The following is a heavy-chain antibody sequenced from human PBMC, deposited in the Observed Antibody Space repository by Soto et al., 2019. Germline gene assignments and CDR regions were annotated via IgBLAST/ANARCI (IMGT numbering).Heavy chain of an antibody. D-gene: IGHD3-3*01. Sequence: TGGSLRLSCAASGFTFSSYAMSWVRQAPGKGLEWVSAISGSGGSTYYADSVKGRFTISRDNSKNTLYLQMNSLRAEDTAVYYCAKDNFFLRNYFDYWGQGTLVTVSS. J-gene: IGHJ4*02. CDR2: ISGSGGST. CDR1: GFTFSSYA. CDR3: AKDNFFLRNYFDY. V-gene: IGHV3-23*01.